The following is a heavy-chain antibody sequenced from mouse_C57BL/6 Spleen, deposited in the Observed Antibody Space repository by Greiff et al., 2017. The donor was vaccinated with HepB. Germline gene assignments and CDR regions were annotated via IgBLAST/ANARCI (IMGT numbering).Heavy chain of an antibody. V-gene: IGHV1-80*01. CDR1: GYAFSSYW. CDR2: IYPGDGDT. D-gene: IGHD6-1*01. Sequence: VMLVESGAELVKPGASVKISCKASGYAFSSYWMNWVKQRPGKGLEWIGQIYPGDGDTNYNGKFKGKATLTADKSSSTAYMQLSSLTSEDSAVYFCARGEPLAMDYWGQGTSVTVSS. J-gene: IGHJ4*01. CDR3: ARGEPLAMDY.